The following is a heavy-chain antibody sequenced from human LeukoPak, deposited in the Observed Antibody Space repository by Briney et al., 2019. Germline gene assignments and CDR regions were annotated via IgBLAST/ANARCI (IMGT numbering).Heavy chain of an antibody. D-gene: IGHD4/OR15-4a*01. V-gene: IGHV4-39*07. CDR2: VYYTGSI. CDR1: GDSITSGGYY. J-gene: IGHJ5*02. Sequence: SETLSLTCSVSGDSITSGGYYWARLRQPPGKGLEWIGSVYYTGSIKYNPSLKGRVSISRDMSKNQFSLNVNSVAATDTAVYYCARRDYAAWFDPWGQGTLVTVSS. CDR3: ARRDYAAWFDP.